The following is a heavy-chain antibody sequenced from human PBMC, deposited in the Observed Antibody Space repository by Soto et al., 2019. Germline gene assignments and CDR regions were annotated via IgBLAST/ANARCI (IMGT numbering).Heavy chain of an antibody. J-gene: IGHJ4*02. CDR1: GGSLSIGGYY. Sequence: QVQLLESGPGLVKPSQTLSLTCTVSGGSLSIGGYYWSWIRQHPGKGLEWIGYIYSSGVSSYSPSLKRGVTISIVTSKNQSSLKLSSVTAADTAVYYCAGGVLYWGQGTLVTVSS. CDR2: IYSSGVS. V-gene: IGHV4-31*03. CDR3: AGGVLY.